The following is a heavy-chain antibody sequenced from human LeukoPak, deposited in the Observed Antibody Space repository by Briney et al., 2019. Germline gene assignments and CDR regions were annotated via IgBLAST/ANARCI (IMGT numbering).Heavy chain of an antibody. Sequence: GGSLGLSCIASGFTFSSYGMTWVLQAPGKGLEWVSAISGSGGSTYYADSVKGRFTISRDNSKNTLYLQMNSLRAEDTAVYYCAKVDSGYAIDAFDIWGQGTMVTVSS. J-gene: IGHJ3*02. D-gene: IGHD5-12*01. CDR1: GFTFSSYG. CDR2: ISGSGGST. V-gene: IGHV3-23*01. CDR3: AKVDSGYAIDAFDI.